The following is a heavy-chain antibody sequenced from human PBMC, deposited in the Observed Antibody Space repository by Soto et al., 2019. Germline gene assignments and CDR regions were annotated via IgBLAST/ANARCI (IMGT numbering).Heavy chain of an antibody. V-gene: IGHV3-33*01. D-gene: IGHD3-22*01. CDR2: MWSEGGDK. CDR1: GFIFSSYG. CDR3: ARDPPDDTSGYFSLDY. Sequence: QVQLVESGGVVVQPGRSLRLSCAASGFIFSSYGMHWVRQAPGKGLEWGAVMWSEGGDKHYADSVKGRFTISRDNSKNTLYLQMNSLRAEDTAVYYCARDPPDDTSGYFSLDYWGQGTLVTVSS. J-gene: IGHJ4*02.